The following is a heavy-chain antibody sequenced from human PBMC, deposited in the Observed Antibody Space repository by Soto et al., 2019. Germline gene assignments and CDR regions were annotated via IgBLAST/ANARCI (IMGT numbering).Heavy chain of an antibody. CDR1: GGSMNYYY. D-gene: IGHD2-2*01. CDR3: AGLYCSSTSCPFDY. Sequence: SETLSLTCTVSGGSMNYYYWSWIRQSPGKGLEWIGYVYHSGSTNYNPSLKSRVTISVDKSKIQFSLKLSSVTAADTAVYYCAGLYCSSTSCPFDYWGQGTLVTVSS. CDR2: VYHSGST. V-gene: IGHV4-59*12. J-gene: IGHJ4*02.